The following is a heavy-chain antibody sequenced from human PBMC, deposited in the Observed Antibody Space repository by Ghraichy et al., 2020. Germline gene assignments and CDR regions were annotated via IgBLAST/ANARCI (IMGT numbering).Heavy chain of an antibody. D-gene: IGHD2-8*01. J-gene: IGHJ6*02. CDR2: ISGSGGST. Sequence: GGSLRLSCAASGFTFSSYAMSWVRQAPGKGLEWVSAISGSGGSTYYADSVKGRFTISRDNSKNTLYLQMNSLRAEDTAVYYCAKGGPNYYYYYYGMDVWGQGTTVTVSS. V-gene: IGHV3-23*01. CDR3: AKGGPNYYYYYYGMDV. CDR1: GFTFSSYA.